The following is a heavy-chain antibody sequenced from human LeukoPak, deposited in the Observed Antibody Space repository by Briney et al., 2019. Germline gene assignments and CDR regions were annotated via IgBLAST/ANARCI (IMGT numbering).Heavy chain of an antibody. CDR1: GFTFSDYY. D-gene: IGHD3-10*01. CDR2: ISSSGSTI. V-gene: IGHV3-11*01. CDR3: ARDFRRMVRGVDYFDY. Sequence: GGSLRLSCAASGFTFSDYYMSWIRQAPGKGLEWVSYISSSGSTIYYADSVKGRFTISRDNAKNSLYLQMNSLRAEDTAVYYCARDFRRMVRGVDYFDYWGQGTLVTVSS. J-gene: IGHJ4*02.